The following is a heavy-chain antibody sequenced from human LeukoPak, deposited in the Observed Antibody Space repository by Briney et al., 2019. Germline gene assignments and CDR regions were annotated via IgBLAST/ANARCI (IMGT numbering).Heavy chain of an antibody. V-gene: IGHV4-39*01. Sequence: SETLSLTCTVSGGSISSSSYYWGWIRQPPGKGLEWIGSIYYSGSTYYSPSLKSRVTISVDTSKNQFSLKLTSVAAADTAVYYCARLGGGAVAGRDFDYWGQEILATVSP. J-gene: IGHJ4*02. CDR2: IYYSGST. CDR3: ARLGGGAVAGRDFDY. CDR1: GGSISSSSYY. D-gene: IGHD6-19*01.